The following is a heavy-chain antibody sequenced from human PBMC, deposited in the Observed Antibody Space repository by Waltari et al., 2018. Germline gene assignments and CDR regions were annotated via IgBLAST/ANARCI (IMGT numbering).Heavy chain of an antibody. V-gene: IGHV1-2*02. Sequence: LVQSGTVEKKPGTSVKVSCEASGYPFFGYFFHWVRQAPGQGLEWMGFINPNSGESNYSQKFQGRVTMTRDTSTSTAFMEVSSLTSDDTAVYYCARDRSRKNFDFWGQGTPVIVSS. J-gene: IGHJ4*02. CDR1: GYPFFGYF. CDR2: INPNSGES. CDR3: ARDRSRKNFDF.